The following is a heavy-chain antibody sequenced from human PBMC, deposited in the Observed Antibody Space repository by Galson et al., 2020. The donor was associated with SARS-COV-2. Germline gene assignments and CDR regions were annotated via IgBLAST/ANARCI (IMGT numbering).Heavy chain of an antibody. V-gene: IGHV3-7*01. CDR3: ARENWDRSYLDAFDI. D-gene: IGHD1-26*01. J-gene: IGHJ3*02. CDR1: GFTSSAYW. CDR2: INQDGREK. Sequence: GESLKISCEASGFTSSAYWMTWVRQAPGKGLEWVADINQDGREKRDVDSVRGRFTISRANAKNLLFLQMSSLRVEDTAVYYCARENWDRSYLDAFDIWGQGTVVTVSS.